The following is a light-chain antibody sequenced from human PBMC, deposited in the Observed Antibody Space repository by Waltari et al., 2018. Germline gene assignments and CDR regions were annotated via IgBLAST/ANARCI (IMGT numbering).Light chain of an antibody. V-gene: IGKV3-11*01. CDR1: QSVGSF. J-gene: IGKJ3*01. Sequence: EIVLTQSPVTLSLSPGEGATLSCKTSQSVGSFLAWYQQRPGHAPRLLIYDASLRATGIPTRFSGSGSGTDFTLTISSLESEDFAVYYCQQRNSWPLTFGPGTTV. CDR3: QQRNSWPLT. CDR2: DAS.